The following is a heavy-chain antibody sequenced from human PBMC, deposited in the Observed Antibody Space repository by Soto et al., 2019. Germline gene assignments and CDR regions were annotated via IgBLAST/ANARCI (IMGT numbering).Heavy chain of an antibody. CDR3: ARQRPTDGRWEFANYYGMDV. J-gene: IGHJ6*02. CDR1: GYTFTSHV. CDR2: ISTYNGNT. V-gene: IGHV1-18*04. Sequence: ASVKVSCKASGYTFTSHVINWVRQAPGQGLEWMGWISTYNGNTHYAQNLQGRVSMTTDTSTTTAYMELRSLRSDDTAVYFCARQRPTDGRWEFANYYGMDVWGQGTPVTVSS. D-gene: IGHD1-26*01.